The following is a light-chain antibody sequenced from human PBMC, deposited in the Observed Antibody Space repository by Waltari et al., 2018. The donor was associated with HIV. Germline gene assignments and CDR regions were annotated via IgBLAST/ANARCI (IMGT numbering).Light chain of an antibody. CDR3: QSYDNTLSGSRV. Sequence: SVLMQPPSVSGAPGQRVTISCTGNTSNIGSNHDVHWYQNLQGPAPKRLIYGDSIRPSGVPVRFSGSKAGTAASLAITGLQAEDEGYYYCQSYDNTLSGSRVFGGGTKVTVL. J-gene: IGLJ3*02. V-gene: IGLV1-40*01. CDR1: TSNIGSNHD. CDR2: GDS.